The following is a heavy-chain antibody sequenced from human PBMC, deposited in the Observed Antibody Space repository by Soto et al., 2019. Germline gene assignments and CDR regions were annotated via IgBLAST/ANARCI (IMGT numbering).Heavy chain of an antibody. Sequence: GGSLRLSCAASGFTFSSYWMHWVRQAPGKGLVWVSRINSDGSSTSYADSVKGRFTISRDNAKNTLYLQMNSLRAEDTAVYYCARDGGDCSGGSCYPHYYYYMDVWGKGTTVTVSS. J-gene: IGHJ6*03. V-gene: IGHV3-74*01. CDR3: ARDGGDCSGGSCYPHYYYYMDV. CDR2: INSDGSST. D-gene: IGHD2-15*01. CDR1: GFTFSSYW.